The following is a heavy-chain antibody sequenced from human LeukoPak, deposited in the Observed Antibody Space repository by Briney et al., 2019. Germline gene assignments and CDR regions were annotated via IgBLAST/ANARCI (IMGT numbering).Heavy chain of an antibody. D-gene: IGHD6-19*01. Sequence: ASVKVSCKASGGTFSSYAISWVRQAPGQGLEWMGGIIPIFGTANYAQKLQGRVTMTTDTSTSTAYMELRSLRSDDTAVYYCARDHRRVAVAEFDYWGQGTLVTVSS. CDR1: GGTFSSYA. J-gene: IGHJ4*02. CDR3: ARDHRRVAVAEFDY. CDR2: IIPIFGTA. V-gene: IGHV1-69*05.